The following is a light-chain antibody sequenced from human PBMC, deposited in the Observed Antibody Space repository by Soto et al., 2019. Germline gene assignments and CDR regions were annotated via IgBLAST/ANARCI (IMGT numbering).Light chain of an antibody. CDR2: GNS. J-gene: IGLJ2*01. CDR3: QSYDSSLSAVV. V-gene: IGLV1-40*01. CDR1: SSNIGAGYD. Sequence: QSVLTQPPSVSGAPGQRGTISCTGSSSNIGAGYDVHWYQQLPGTAPKLLIYGNSNRPSGVPDRFSGSNSGTSASLAITGLQAQDETDYYCQSYDSSLSAVVFGGGTKLTVL.